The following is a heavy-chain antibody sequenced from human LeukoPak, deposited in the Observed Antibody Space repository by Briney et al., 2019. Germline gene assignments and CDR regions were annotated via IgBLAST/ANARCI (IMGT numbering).Heavy chain of an antibody. CDR2: FDPEDGET. Sequence: GASVKASCKVSGYTLTELSMHWVRQAPGKGLEWMGGFDPEDGETIYAQKFQGRVTMTEDTSTDTAYMELSSLRSEDTAVYYCARARGGIVVVPAAIPSGQTAYYYGMDVWGKGTAVTVSS. CDR3: ARARGGIVVVPAAIPSGQTAYYYGMDV. J-gene: IGHJ6*04. V-gene: IGHV1-24*01. D-gene: IGHD2-2*01. CDR1: GYTLTELS.